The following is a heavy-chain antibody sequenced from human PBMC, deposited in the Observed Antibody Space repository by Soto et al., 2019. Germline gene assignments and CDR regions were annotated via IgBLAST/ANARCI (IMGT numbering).Heavy chain of an antibody. J-gene: IGHJ4*02. Sequence: ASVKVSCKVSGYTLTELSMHWVRQAPGKGLEWMGGFDPEDGETIYAQKFQGRVTMTEDTSTDTAYMELSSLRSEDTAVYYCATCIAVAGTNVFDYWGQGTLVTVSS. CDR1: GYTLTELS. CDR3: ATCIAVAGTNVFDY. D-gene: IGHD6-19*01. V-gene: IGHV1-24*01. CDR2: FDPEDGET.